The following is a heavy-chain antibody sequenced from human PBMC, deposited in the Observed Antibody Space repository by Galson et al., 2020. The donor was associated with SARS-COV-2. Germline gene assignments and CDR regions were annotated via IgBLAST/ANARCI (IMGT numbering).Heavy chain of an antibody. Sequence: ASVKVSCKGSGYTFSGYYIHWVRQAPGQGLEWMGWINTNTGATNYAQNFQARVTMTRDTPISTAYMELSSLRHDDTAVYYCATQPRIVAVGGHYYYGRDVWGQGTTVIVSS. CDR3: ATQPRIVAVGGHYYYGRDV. J-gene: IGHJ6*02. V-gene: IGHV1-2*02. CDR2: INTNTGAT. CDR1: GYTFSGYY. D-gene: IGHD3-22*01.